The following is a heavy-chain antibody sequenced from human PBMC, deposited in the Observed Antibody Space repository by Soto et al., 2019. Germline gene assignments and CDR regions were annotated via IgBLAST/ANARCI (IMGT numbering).Heavy chain of an antibody. CDR3: AKHSIGLYGGGDY. CDR1: GFTFSTYG. CDR2: ISGSGGST. J-gene: IGHJ4*02. D-gene: IGHD6-19*01. Sequence: EVQLLESGGGLVQPGGSLRLSCAASGFTFSTYGMSWVRQAPGKGLEWVSAISGSGGSTYYADSVKGRFTISRDNSKNTLYLQINSLGAGETGVYYCAKHSIGLYGGGDYWGQGTLVTVSS. V-gene: IGHV3-23*01.